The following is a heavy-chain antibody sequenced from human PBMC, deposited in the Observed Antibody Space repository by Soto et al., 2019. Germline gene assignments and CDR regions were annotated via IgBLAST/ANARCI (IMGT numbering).Heavy chain of an antibody. V-gene: IGHV1-69*01. CDR1: GGLFSSYP. J-gene: IGHJ4*02. D-gene: IGHD3-22*01. CDR3: ARGGSGYTWFNEF. CDR2: IIPVFQTA. Sequence: QEQLVQSGAEVKKPGSSVKVSCKASGGLFSSYPISWVRQVPGQGLYWMGGIIPVFQTAYYTQRFQGRVTITADESTNTAYMELSSLRSEDTAIYYCARGGSGYTWFNEFWGQGTLVTVSS.